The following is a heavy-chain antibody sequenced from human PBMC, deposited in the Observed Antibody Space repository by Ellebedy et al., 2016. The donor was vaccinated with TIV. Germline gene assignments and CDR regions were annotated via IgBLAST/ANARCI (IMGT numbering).Heavy chain of an antibody. V-gene: IGHV3-23*01. CDR2: IGGLDTAT. Sequence: GESLKISCAASGLTFSVYAMTWVRQAPGKGLEWISTIGGLDTATYYADSVKGRFTISRDNFKDTLYLQMNSLRVEDTAIYYCPWVGSSPNWGQGTLVTVSS. CDR1: GLTFSVYA. CDR3: PWVGSSPN. D-gene: IGHD1-26*01. J-gene: IGHJ1*01.